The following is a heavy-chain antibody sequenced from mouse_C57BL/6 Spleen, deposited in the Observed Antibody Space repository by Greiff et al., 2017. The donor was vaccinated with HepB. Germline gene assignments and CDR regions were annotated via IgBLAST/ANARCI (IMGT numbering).Heavy chain of an antibody. D-gene: IGHD1-1*01. J-gene: IGHJ1*03. CDR1: GFSIPSYG. Sequence: VMLAESGPGLVQPSQSLSITCTGSGFSIPSYGVHWVRQSPGKGLEWLGVIWSGGSTDYNAAFISRLSISKYNSKNQVFFKMNSMQADDTALYYCARNYYGGSYLHWDFDVWGKGTTVTVSS. CDR3: ARNYYGGSYLHWDFDV. V-gene: IGHV2-2*01. CDR2: IWSGGST.